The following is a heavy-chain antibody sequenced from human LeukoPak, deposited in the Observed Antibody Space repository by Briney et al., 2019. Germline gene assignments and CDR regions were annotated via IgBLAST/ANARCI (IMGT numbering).Heavy chain of an antibody. CDR1: GYTFTNYG. CDR3: ATNRYDSSGYAGHYYYYYMDV. CDR2: ISAYNGNT. D-gene: IGHD3-22*01. V-gene: IGHV1-18*01. Sequence: AASVPVSRKPSGYTFTNYGISWVRQAPGQGLEGMGWISAYNGNTNYAQKHQGRVTMTTDTSTSTAYMELRSLTSDDTAVYYCATNRYDSSGYAGHYYYYYMDVWGKGTTVTVSS. J-gene: IGHJ6*03.